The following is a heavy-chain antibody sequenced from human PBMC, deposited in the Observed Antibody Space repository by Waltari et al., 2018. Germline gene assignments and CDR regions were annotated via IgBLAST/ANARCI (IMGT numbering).Heavy chain of an antibody. CDR3: ARGPIDYGGTDFDY. Sequence: QVQLQESGPGLVKPSETLSLTCTVSGGSISSYYWSWTRQPAGKGLEWIGRIYTSGSTNYNPSLKSRVTMSVDTSKNQFSLKLSSVTAADTAVYYCARGPIDYGGTDFDYWGQGTLVTVSS. J-gene: IGHJ4*02. V-gene: IGHV4-4*07. CDR1: GGSISSYY. D-gene: IGHD4-17*01. CDR2: IYTSGST.